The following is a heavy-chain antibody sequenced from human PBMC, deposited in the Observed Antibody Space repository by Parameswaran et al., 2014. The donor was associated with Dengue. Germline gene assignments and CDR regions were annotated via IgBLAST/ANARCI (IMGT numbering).Heavy chain of an antibody. CDR2: IYYSGDT. V-gene: IGHV4-39*07. CDR3: ARSPFASYWYDS. J-gene: IGHJ5*01. Sequence: VRQAPGKGLEWIGAIYYSGDTFYNPSLKSRLTVLVDTSKNQFSLKLTSVTAADTAVYYCARSPFASYWYDSWGQGTLVTVSS.